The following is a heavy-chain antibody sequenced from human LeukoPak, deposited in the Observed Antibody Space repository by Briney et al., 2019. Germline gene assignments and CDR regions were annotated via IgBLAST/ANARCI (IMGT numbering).Heavy chain of an antibody. Sequence: SETLSLTCAVYGGSFSGYYWSWIRQPPGKGLEWIGEINHSGSTNYNPSLKSRVTISVDTSKNQFSLKLSSVTAADTAVYYCVRGYPRRLLWFGELLRGSPYYFDYWGQGTLVTVSS. CDR2: INHSGST. J-gene: IGHJ4*02. D-gene: IGHD3-10*01. CDR1: GGSFSGYY. V-gene: IGHV4-34*01. CDR3: VRGYPRRLLWFGELLRGSPYYFDY.